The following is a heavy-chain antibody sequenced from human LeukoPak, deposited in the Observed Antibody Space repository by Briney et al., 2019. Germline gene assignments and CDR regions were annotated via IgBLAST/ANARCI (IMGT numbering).Heavy chain of an antibody. V-gene: IGHV3-23*01. CDR1: GFTFRNAW. Sequence: PGGSLRLSCADSGFTFRNAWMTWVRQAPGKGLEWVSAISGSGGSTYYADSVKGRFTISRDNSKNTLYLQMNSLRAEDTAVYYCAKGGYYDRFDCWGQGTLVTVSS. CDR2: ISGSGGST. J-gene: IGHJ4*02. D-gene: IGHD3-10*02. CDR3: AKGGYYDRFDC.